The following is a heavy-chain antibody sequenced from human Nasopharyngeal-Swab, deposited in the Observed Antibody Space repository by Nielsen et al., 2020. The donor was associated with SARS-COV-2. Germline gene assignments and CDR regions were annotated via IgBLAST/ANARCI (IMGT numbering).Heavy chain of an antibody. J-gene: IGHJ2*01. CDR2: IYYSGST. Sequence: SETLSLTCTVSGGSISSSSYYWGWIRQPPGKRLEWIGSIYYSGSTYYNPSLKSRVTISVDTSKNQFSLKLSSVTAADTAVYYCVRHRRGGIVATPWYFDLWGRGTLVTVSS. CDR3: VRHRRGGIVATPWYFDL. CDR1: GGSISSSSYY. D-gene: IGHD5-12*01. V-gene: IGHV4-39*01.